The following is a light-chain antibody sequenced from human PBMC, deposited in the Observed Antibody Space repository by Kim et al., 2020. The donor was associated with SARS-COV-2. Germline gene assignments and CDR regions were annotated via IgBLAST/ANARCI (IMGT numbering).Light chain of an antibody. CDR2: GAS. CDR3: QQSFTTPQIT. J-gene: IGKJ5*01. CDR1: QSISTF. Sequence: TVGDRVTISCRASQSISTFLSWYQQRPGRAPRLLIYGASTLQSGVPSRFSGSGSGTDFTLTINFLQPEDVATYYCQQSFTTPQITFGQGTRLEIK. V-gene: IGKV1-39*01.